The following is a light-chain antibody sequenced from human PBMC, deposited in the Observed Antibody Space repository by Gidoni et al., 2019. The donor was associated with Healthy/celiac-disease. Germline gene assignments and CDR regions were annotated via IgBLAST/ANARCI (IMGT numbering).Light chain of an antibody. CDR2: QDS. Sequence: SYELTQPPSVSVSPGQTASITCSGDKLGDKYACWYQQKQGQSPVLVIYQDSNRPSGIPERFSGSNSGNTATLTISGTQAMDEADYYCQAWDSSTGDVVFGGGTKLTVL. CDR3: QAWDSSTGDVV. CDR1: KLGDKY. V-gene: IGLV3-1*01. J-gene: IGLJ2*01.